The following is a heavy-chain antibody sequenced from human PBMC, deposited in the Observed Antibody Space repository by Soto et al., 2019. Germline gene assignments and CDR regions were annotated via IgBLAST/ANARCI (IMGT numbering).Heavy chain of an antibody. V-gene: IGHV4-38-2*01. J-gene: IGHJ4*02. CDR2: IHHSGTT. Sequence: SETLSLTCVVSDHSINSNYYLLWIRQPPGKGLEWIGAIHHSGTTYYSPSLKSRVTISMDTSKNHFSLRLSSMTAADTAIYFCARGLYGGNFDYWGQGIPVTVS. CDR3: ARGLYGGNFDY. CDR1: DHSINSNYY. D-gene: IGHD4-17*01.